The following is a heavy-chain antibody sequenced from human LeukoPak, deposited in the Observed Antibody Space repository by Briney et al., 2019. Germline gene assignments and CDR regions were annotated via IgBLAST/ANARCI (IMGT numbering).Heavy chain of an antibody. V-gene: IGHV3-7*01. J-gene: IGHJ5*01. D-gene: IGHD3-10*01. CDR3: AKITSRPGGYWFDP. CDR2: IKEDGSEK. CDR1: GFTFSNSW. Sequence: SGGSLRLSCTDSGFTFSNSWMSWVRQAPGKGLEGVANIKEDGSEKYYVDSVKGRFIIFRENTKNSLYLQMDSLRVEDTAVYYCAKITSRPGGYWFDPWGQGTLVTVSS.